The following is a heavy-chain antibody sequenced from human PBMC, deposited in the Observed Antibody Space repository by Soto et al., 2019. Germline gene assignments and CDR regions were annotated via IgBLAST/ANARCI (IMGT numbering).Heavy chain of an antibody. CDR3: AKTPQLLNWNLPFDY. CDR2: ISGSGGST. D-gene: IGHD1-20*01. V-gene: IGHV3-23*01. J-gene: IGHJ4*02. Sequence: GSLRLSRAASGFTFSSYAMSWVRQAPGKGLEWVSAISGSGGSTYYADSVKSRFTISRDNSKNTLYLQMNSLRAEDTAVYYCAKTPQLLNWNLPFDYWGQGTLVTVSS. CDR1: GFTFSSYA.